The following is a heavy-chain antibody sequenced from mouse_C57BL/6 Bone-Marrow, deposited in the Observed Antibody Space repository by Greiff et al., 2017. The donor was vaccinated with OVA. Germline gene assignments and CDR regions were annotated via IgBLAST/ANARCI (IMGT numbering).Heavy chain of an antibody. CDR2: INPGSGGT. CDR3: ARWFPLDY. D-gene: IGHD2-2*01. V-gene: IGHV1-54*01. J-gene: IGHJ2*01. CDR1: GYAFTNYL. Sequence: VKLMESGAELVRPGTSVKVSCKASGYAFTNYLIEWVKQRPGQGLEWIGVINPGSGGTNYNEEFKGKATLTADKSSSTAYMQLSSLTSEDSAVYFCARWFPLDYWGQGTTLTVSS.